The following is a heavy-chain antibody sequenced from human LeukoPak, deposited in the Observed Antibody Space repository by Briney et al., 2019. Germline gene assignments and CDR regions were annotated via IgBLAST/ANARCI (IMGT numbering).Heavy chain of an antibody. J-gene: IGHJ4*02. V-gene: IGHV3-15*01. Sequence: PGGSLRLSCAASGFSFTDAWMNWVRQAPGKGLEWVGRIKSITYETHYSAPVQGRFTISRDDFRTTLYLQMSSLRSDDTAVYYCARHNEFFNWGQGTLVTVSS. CDR2: IKSITYET. CDR3: ARHNEFFN. D-gene: IGHD3-10*01. CDR1: GFSFTDAW.